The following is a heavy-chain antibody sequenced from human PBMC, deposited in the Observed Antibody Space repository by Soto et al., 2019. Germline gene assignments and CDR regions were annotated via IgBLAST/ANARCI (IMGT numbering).Heavy chain of an antibody. V-gene: IGHV4-39*01. J-gene: IGHJ4*02. Sequence: SETLSLTCTVSGGSISRSSYYWGWIRQPPGKGLEWIGSIYYSGSTYHNPSLKSRVTISVDTSKNQFSLKLSSVTAADTAVYYCARHLVLKHPTVTIDYCGQGTLVTVSS. D-gene: IGHD4-17*01. CDR1: GGSISRSSYY. CDR2: IYYSGST. CDR3: ARHLVLKHPTVTIDY.